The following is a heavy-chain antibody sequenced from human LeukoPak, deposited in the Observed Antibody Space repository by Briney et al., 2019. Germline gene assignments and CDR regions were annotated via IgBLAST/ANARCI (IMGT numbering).Heavy chain of an antibody. Sequence: GGSLRLSCAASGFTFSSYSMNWVRQAPGKGLEWVSSISSSSSYIHYADSVKGRFTISRDNAKNSLYLQMNSLRAEDTAVYYCGSSSGHSAFDIWGQGTMVTVSS. V-gene: IGHV3-21*01. CDR2: ISSSSSYI. CDR1: GFTFSSYS. D-gene: IGHD6-6*01. J-gene: IGHJ3*02. CDR3: GSSSGHSAFDI.